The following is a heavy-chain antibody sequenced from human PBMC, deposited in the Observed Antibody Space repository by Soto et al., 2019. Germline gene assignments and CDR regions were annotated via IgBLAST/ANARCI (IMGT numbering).Heavy chain of an antibody. CDR3: VKDFRCAD. CDR2: ISGDGADT. D-gene: IGHD2-8*01. Sequence: EVQLLEFGGGVVQPGGSLKLSCVASGFTFTSYAMSWVRQAPGKGLEWVSAISGDGADTYYADSVRGRFTISRDNSKNTLSLQMNSLTDEDTARYYCVKDFRCADWGQGTLVTVSS. CDR1: GFTFTSYA. J-gene: IGHJ4*02. V-gene: IGHV3-23*01.